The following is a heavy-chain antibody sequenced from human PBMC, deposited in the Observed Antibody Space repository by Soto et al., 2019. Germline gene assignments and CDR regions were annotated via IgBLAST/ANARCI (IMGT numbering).Heavy chain of an antibody. Sequence: QVQLVESGGGVVQPEKSLRLSCAASGFIFSNYGMHWVRQAPGKGLGWVAVIWYDGHKEYYADSVKGRFIISRDNSRNTVYLQMKSLRAEDTAVYYCARERAVDYYHWFDPWGQGTLVTVSS. CDR1: GFIFSNYG. J-gene: IGHJ5*02. CDR2: IWYDGHKE. V-gene: IGHV3-33*01. D-gene: IGHD3-3*02. CDR3: ARERAVDYYHWFDP.